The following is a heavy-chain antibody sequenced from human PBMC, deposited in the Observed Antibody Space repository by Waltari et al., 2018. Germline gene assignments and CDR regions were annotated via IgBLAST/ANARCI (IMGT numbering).Heavy chain of an antibody. D-gene: IGHD3-16*02. Sequence: EVQLVESGGLLMQPGGSLRLSCAASGLTVSANFMTWVHQGPGKGREWVSILYPGDTIDYADSGKGRFTISRDNSKNTLNLQMNSLRVEDTAVYYCARWVLSERKGIDVWGQGTTVTVSS. CDR2: LYPGDTI. J-gene: IGHJ6*02. V-gene: IGHV3-53*01. CDR1: GLTVSANF. CDR3: ARWVLSERKGIDV.